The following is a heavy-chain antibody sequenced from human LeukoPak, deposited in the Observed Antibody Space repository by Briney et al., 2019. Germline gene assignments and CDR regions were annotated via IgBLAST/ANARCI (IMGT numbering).Heavy chain of an antibody. D-gene: IGHD3-16*01. CDR3: AREGGLGGSFGY. CDR2: IYYTGST. V-gene: IGHV4-61*01. CDR1: GGSVSSGTYY. Sequence: PSETLSLTCTVSGGSVSSGTYYWSWIRQPPGKGLEWIGYIYYTGSTTYNPSLKSRVTISVDTSKNQFSLKLSSVTAADTAVYYCAREGGLGGSFGYWGQGTLVTVSS. J-gene: IGHJ4*02.